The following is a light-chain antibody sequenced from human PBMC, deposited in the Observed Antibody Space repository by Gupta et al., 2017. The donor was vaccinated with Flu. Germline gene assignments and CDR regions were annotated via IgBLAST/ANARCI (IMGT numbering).Light chain of an antibody. CDR2: LNSGGSH. J-gene: IGLJ3*02. Sequence: QLVLTQSPSASASLGASVKPTCTLSSGRSSYTIAWHQHRPEKGPRFLMRLNSGGSHTKGDGIPDRFSGSSSGAERYLTISSLQSEDEGDYYCQTWGTGYRVFGGGTKLTVL. CDR1: SGRSSYT. V-gene: IGLV4-69*01. CDR3: QTWGTGYRV.